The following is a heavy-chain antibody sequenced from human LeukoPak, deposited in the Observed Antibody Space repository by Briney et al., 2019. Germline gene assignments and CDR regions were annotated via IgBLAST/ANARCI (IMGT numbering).Heavy chain of an antibody. V-gene: IGHV4-39*01. CDR1: GGSISSSGYY. D-gene: IGHD6-19*01. Sequence: PSETLSLTCTVSGGSISSSGYYWGWIRQPPGKGLEWIGSIYYSRDTYYNPSLKSRRVTISVDTSKNQFSLRLSSVTAADTAVYYCARHQWHYYYYMGVWGKGSTVTVSS. J-gene: IGHJ6*03. CDR3: ARHQWHYYYYMGV. CDR2: IYYSRDT.